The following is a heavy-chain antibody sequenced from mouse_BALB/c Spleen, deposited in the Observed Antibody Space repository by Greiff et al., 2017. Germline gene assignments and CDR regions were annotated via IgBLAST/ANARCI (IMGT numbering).Heavy chain of an antibody. CDR3: ARDRGWFAY. CDR1: GFTFSDYG. J-gene: IGHJ3*01. V-gene: IGHV5-15*02. CDR2: ISNLAYSI. Sequence: EVKLVESGGGLVQPGGSRKLSCAASGFTFSDYGMAWVRQAPGKGPEWVAFISNLAYSIYYADTVTGRFTISRENAKNTLYLEMSSLRSEDTAMYYCARDRGWFAYWGQGTLVTVSA.